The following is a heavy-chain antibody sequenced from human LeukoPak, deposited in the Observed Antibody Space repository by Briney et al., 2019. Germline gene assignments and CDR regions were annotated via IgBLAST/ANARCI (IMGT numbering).Heavy chain of an antibody. D-gene: IGHD2-2*02. Sequence: PGGSLRLSCAASGFTFSVYSMNWVRQAPGKGLEWVSAISPTGAGTYYADSVKGLFTISRDNSKNTLYLQMNSLRAEDTAVYYCAKYTERAFDIWGRGTMVTVSS. V-gene: IGHV3-23*01. CDR1: GFTFSVYS. J-gene: IGHJ3*02. CDR3: AKYTERAFDI. CDR2: ISPTGAGT.